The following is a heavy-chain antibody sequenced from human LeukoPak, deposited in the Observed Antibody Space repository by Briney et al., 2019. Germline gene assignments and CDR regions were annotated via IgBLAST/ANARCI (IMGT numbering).Heavy chain of an antibody. CDR2: ISSSSSYI. CDR3: ARASGWYVFDY. CDR1: GFTFSTYS. J-gene: IGHJ4*02. D-gene: IGHD6-19*01. V-gene: IGHV3-21*01. Sequence: GGSLRLSCAASGFTFSTYSMNWVRQAPGKGLEWVSSISSSSSYIYYAGSVKGRFTISRDNAKNSLYLQMNSLRAEDTAVYYCARASGWYVFDYWGQGTLVTVSS.